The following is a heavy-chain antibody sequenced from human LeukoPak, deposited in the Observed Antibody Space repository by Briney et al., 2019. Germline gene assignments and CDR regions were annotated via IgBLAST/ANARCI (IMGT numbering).Heavy chain of an antibody. J-gene: IGHJ4*02. D-gene: IGHD5-24*01. Sequence: SETLSLTCTVSGGSITKGYNWSWIRQLPGKGLEWLGYIYYTGSTYYNPSLESRVTISVDTSKTQFSLKLTSVTAADTAVYYCARSGQLSRIDYWGQGTLVTVSS. CDR2: IYYTGST. CDR3: ARSGQLSRIDY. CDR1: GGSITKGYN. V-gene: IGHV4-31*03.